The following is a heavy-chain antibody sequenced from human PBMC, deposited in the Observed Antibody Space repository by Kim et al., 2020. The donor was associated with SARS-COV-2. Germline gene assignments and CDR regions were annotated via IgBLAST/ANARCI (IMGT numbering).Heavy chain of an antibody. CDR3: ASHGSGSYYNDY. CDR1: GFTFSSYA. Sequence: GGSLRLSCAASGFTFSSYAMSWVRQAPGKGLEWVSAISGSGGSTYYADSVKGRFTISRDNSKNTLYLQMNSLRAEDTAVYYCASHGSGSYYNDYWGQGTLVTVSS. V-gene: IGHV3-23*01. J-gene: IGHJ4*02. CDR2: ISGSGGST. D-gene: IGHD3-10*01.